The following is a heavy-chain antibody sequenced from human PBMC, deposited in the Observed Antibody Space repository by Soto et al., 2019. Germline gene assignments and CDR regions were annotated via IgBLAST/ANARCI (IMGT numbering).Heavy chain of an antibody. CDR1: GFIFSSFG. D-gene: IGHD7-27*01. CDR3: VRDLLGSGGHFDY. Sequence: LRLSCAASGFIFSSFGMHWVRQAPGKGLEWVAHIWYDGSNTYYADSVKGRFTISRDNSRSTLYLQMNSLRAEDTAVYHCVRDLLGSGGHFDYWGQGTPVTVSS. J-gene: IGHJ4*02. V-gene: IGHV3-33*01. CDR2: IWYDGSNT.